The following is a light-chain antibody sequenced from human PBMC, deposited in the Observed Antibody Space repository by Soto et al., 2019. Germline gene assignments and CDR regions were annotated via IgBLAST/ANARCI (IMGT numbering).Light chain of an antibody. J-gene: IGKJ1*01. CDR1: LNVNSY. V-gene: IGKV3-20*01. CDR2: DAS. Sequence: VLTQSPATLSLSPGERATLSCRASLNVNSYLAWYQQKPGQAPRLLIYDASNRAAGIPDRFSGSGSGTDFTLTISRLEPEDFAVYYCQQYGSSPEVGQGTKVDIK. CDR3: QQYGSSPE.